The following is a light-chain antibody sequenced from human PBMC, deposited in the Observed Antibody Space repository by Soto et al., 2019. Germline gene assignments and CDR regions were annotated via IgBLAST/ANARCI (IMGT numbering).Light chain of an antibody. CDR2: EVN. CDR1: SSDVGGYNY. Sequence: QSALTQPASVSGSPGQSITISCTGTSSDVGGYNYFSWYQQHPGKVPKLLIYEVNNRPPGVSNRFSGSKSGNTASLTISGLQAEDEADYYCSSYTSSSTQVLGGGTKLTVL. V-gene: IGLV2-14*01. J-gene: IGLJ3*02. CDR3: SSYTSSSTQV.